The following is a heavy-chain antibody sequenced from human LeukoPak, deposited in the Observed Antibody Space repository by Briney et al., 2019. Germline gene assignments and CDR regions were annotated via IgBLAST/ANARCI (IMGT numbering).Heavy chain of an antibody. Sequence: PGGSLRLSCAASGFTLSSYAMSRVRQAPGKGLEWVSGINWNGGSTGYADSVKGRFTISRDNAKNSLYLQMNSLRAEDTALYYCARDGFGGSYWGYYFDYWGQGTLVTVSS. CDR2: INWNGGST. D-gene: IGHD1-26*01. V-gene: IGHV3-20*04. J-gene: IGHJ4*02. CDR3: ARDGFGGSYWGYYFDY. CDR1: GFTLSSYA.